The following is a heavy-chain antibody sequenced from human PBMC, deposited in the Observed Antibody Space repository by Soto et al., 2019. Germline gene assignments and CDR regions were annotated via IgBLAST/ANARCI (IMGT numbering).Heavy chain of an antibody. V-gene: IGHV3-21*06. CDR1: GFNFNIYG. J-gene: IGHJ4*02. CDR3: ARAPIDY. CDR2: ISSTSSSI. Sequence: GGSLRLSCVASGFNFNIYGMNWVRQVPGKGLEWLSFISSTSSSINYADSMKGRFTVSRDNAKNSLYRQMNNLRAEDTAVYYCARAPIDYWGRGTLVTVSS.